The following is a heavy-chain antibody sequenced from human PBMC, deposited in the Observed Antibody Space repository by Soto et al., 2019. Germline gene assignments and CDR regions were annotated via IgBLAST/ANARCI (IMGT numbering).Heavy chain of an antibody. Sequence: QISLKESGPTLVRPTQTLPLTCTFSGFSLSTTGMGVGWIRQPPGKALEWLALIYWDDDKHYNPSLKNRLTHTKDTSKNQVVPTMTNMDPVDTATYFCAHRRFRGDFDYWGRGTLVTVSS. D-gene: IGHD2-21*01. J-gene: IGHJ4*02. V-gene: IGHV2-5*02. CDR1: GFSLSTTGMG. CDR2: IYWDDDK. CDR3: AHRRFRGDFDY.